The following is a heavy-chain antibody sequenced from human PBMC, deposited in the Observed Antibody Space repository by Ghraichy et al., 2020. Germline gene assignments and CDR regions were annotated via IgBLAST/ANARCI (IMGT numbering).Heavy chain of an antibody. CDR2: INWNSGSI. J-gene: IGHJ2*01. Sequence: GGSLRLSCAASGFTFDDYAMHWVRLAPGKGLEWVSGINWNSGSIGYADSVKGRFTISRDNAKNSLSLLMNSLRPDDTALYYCTKDSATNWVLSACHFDLWGRGTLVTVSS. CDR1: GFTFDDYA. D-gene: IGHD3-9*01. CDR3: TKDSATNWVLSACHFDL. V-gene: IGHV3-9*01.